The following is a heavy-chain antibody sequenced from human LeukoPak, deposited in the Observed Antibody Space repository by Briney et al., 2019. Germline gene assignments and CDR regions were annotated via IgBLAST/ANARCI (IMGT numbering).Heavy chain of an antibody. CDR3: AKGSRKTTVTDFDC. Sequence: PGGSLRLSCAASGFTFSGYAMSWVRQAPGKGLEWVSAISGSAGSTYYADSVKGRFTISRDNSKNTLYLQMNSLRAEDTAVYYCAKGSRKTTVTDFDCWGQGTLVTVSS. V-gene: IGHV3-23*01. CDR2: ISGSAGST. J-gene: IGHJ4*02. D-gene: IGHD4-17*01. CDR1: GFTFSGYA.